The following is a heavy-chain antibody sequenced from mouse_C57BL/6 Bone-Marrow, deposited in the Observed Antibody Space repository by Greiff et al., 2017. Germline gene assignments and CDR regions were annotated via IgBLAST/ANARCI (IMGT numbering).Heavy chain of an antibody. Sequence: EVQLQQSGAELVRPGASVKLSCTASGYTFNDDYMHWVKQRPEQGLEWIGWIDPENGGTEYDSKFQGKATMTADQSSNTADLQLSSLTSEDTAVSYCTIYYGNPFGYWGQGTTLTVSS. CDR2: IDPENGGT. V-gene: IGHV14-4*01. CDR3: TIYYGNPFGY. D-gene: IGHD2-1*01. J-gene: IGHJ2*01. CDR1: GYTFNDDY.